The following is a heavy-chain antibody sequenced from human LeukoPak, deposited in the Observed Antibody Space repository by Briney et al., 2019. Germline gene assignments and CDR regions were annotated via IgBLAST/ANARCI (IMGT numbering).Heavy chain of an antibody. CDR2: VSSYNAKT. J-gene: IGHJ5*02. CDR1: GYTFTGYY. Sequence: GSVKVSCKASGYTFTGYYVHWVRQAPGQGLEWVAWVSSYNAKTNYAQSLQDSVTMTTDTSTSTVYVELRSLRSDDTALYYCARGDTFLPTHYFDPWGQGTLVTVSS. D-gene: IGHD2/OR15-2a*01. V-gene: IGHV1-18*04. CDR3: ARGDTFLPTHYFDP.